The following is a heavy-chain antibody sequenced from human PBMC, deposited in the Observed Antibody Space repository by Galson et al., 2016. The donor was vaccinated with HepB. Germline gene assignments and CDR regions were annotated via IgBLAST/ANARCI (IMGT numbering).Heavy chain of an antibody. CDR2: ISGGGVST. J-gene: IGHJ6*02. CDR1: GFTFRSYA. D-gene: IGHD6-13*01. V-gene: IGHV3-23*01. Sequence: SLRLSCAVSGFTFRSYAMSWVRQAPGEGLEWVSSISGGGVSTYYADSVKGRFTISRDNSKNTLYLQMNSLRAEDTAVYYCAKDAIGNWYQHTYYYYGMDVWGQGTTVTVSS. CDR3: AKDAIGNWYQHTYYYYGMDV.